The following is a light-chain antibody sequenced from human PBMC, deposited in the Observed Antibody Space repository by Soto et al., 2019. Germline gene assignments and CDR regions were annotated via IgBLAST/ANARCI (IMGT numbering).Light chain of an antibody. Sequence: QSVLTQPPSLSEAPRQRVTISCSGSSSNIGNNAVNWYQQLPGKAPKLLIYYDDLVPSGVSDRFSGSKSGTSASLAISGLQSEDEADYYCAVWDGSLNGVIFGGGTQLTV. J-gene: IGLJ2*01. CDR3: AVWDGSLNGVI. V-gene: IGLV1-36*01. CDR1: SSNIGNNA. CDR2: YDD.